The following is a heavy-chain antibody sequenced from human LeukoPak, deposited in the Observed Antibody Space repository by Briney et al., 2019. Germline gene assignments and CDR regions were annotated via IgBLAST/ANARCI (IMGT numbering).Heavy chain of an antibody. Sequence: GASVKVSCKASGGTFSSYAISWVRQAPGQGLEWMGGIIPIFGTANYAQKFQGRVTITTDESTSTAYMELSSPRSEDTAVYYCARLWRAAIDYGGQGTLVTVSS. D-gene: IGHD1-1*01. CDR1: GGTFSSYA. J-gene: IGHJ4*02. CDR3: ARLWRAAIDY. CDR2: IIPIFGTA. V-gene: IGHV1-69*05.